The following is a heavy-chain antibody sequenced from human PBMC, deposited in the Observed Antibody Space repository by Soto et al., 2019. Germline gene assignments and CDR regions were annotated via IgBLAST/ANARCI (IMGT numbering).Heavy chain of an antibody. Sequence: QVQLVESGGGVVQPGRSLRLSCAASGFTFSSYGMHWVRQAPGKGLEWVAVIWYDGSNKYYADSVKGRFIISRDNSKNTLYLQMNSLRAEDTAVYYCASSIRVPFDYWGQGTLVTVSS. CDR2: IWYDGSNK. V-gene: IGHV3-33*01. CDR1: GFTFSSYG. CDR3: ASSIRVPFDY. J-gene: IGHJ4*02.